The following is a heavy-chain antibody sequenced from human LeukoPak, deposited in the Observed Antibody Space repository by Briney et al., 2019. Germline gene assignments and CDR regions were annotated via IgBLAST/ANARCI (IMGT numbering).Heavy chain of an antibody. CDR2: ISSSGSTI. CDR3: ARETRWLQLPDWFDP. CDR1: GFTFSDYY. D-gene: IGHD5-24*01. Sequence: PGGSPRLSCAASGFTFSDYYMSWIRQAPGKGLEWVSYISSSGSTIYHADSVKGRFTISRDNAKNSLYLQMNSLRAEDTAVYYCARETRWLQLPDWFDPWGQGTLVTVSS. V-gene: IGHV3-11*04. J-gene: IGHJ5*02.